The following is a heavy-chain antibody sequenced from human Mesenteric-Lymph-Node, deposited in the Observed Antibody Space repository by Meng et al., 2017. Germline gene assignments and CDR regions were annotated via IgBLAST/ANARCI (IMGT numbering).Heavy chain of an antibody. D-gene: IGHD4-17*01. Sequence: SVKVSCKASGGTFSSYAISWVRQAPGQGLEWMGGIIPIFGTANYAQKFQGRVTITADESTSTAYMELSSLRSEDTAVYYCAADYGDYSTRLDYWGQGTLVTVSS. CDR1: GGTFSSYA. CDR2: IIPIFGTA. V-gene: IGHV1-69*13. CDR3: AADYGDYSTRLDY. J-gene: IGHJ4*02.